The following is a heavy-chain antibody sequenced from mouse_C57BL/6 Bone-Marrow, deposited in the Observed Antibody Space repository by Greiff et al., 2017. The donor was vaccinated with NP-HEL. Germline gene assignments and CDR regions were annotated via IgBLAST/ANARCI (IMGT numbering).Heavy chain of an antibody. J-gene: IGHJ2*01. V-gene: IGHV14-4*01. CDR2: IDPENGDT. D-gene: IGHD4-1*01. Sequence: EVQLQQSGAELVRPGASVKLSCTASGFNIKDDYMHWVKQRPEQGLEWIGWIDPENGDTEYASKFQGKATITADTSSNTAYLQLSSLTSEDTAVYYCTPNWDWDYWGQGTTHTVSS. CDR1: GFNIKDDY. CDR3: TPNWDWDY.